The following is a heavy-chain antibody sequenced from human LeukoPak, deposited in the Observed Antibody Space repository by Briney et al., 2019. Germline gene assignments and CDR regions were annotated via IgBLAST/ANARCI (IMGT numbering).Heavy chain of an antibody. CDR3: AKDLGWELPAEAY. J-gene: IGHJ4*02. CDR1: GFTFEKYV. V-gene: IGHV3-23*01. CDR2: IYGSGVSI. D-gene: IGHD1-26*01. Sequence: GGSLRLSCVASGFTFEKYVMNWVRQAPGKGLEWLAAIYGSGVSISYADSVKGRFTISRDNSNNTLYLQMNSLRVEDTAMYFCAKDLGWELPAEAYWGQGILVTVSS.